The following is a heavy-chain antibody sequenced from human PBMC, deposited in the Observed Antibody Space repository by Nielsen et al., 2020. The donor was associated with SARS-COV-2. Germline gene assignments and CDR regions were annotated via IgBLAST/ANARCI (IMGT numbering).Heavy chain of an antibody. V-gene: IGHV4-34*01. CDR2: INHSGST. J-gene: IGHJ6*02. CDR3: ARQQGRITIFGVVTRHGMDV. D-gene: IGHD3-3*01. Sequence: WIRQPPGKGLEWIGEINHSGSTNYNPSLKSRVTISVDTSKNQFSLKLSSVTAADTAVYYCARQQGRITIFGVVTRHGMDVWGQGTTVTVSS.